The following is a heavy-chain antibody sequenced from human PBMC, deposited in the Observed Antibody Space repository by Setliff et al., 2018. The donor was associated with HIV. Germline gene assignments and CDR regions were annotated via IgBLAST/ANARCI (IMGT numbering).Heavy chain of an antibody. CDR1: GATFANFA. CDR2: IVPRDAIT. V-gene: IGHV1-69*10. CDR3: ARDQGAFFECFDY. J-gene: IGHJ4*02. Sequence: SVKVSCKAPGATFANFALNWARQAPGQGPEWMGGIVPRDAITKYAPKFQGRLTITADKSTSTVYMELSSLRSDDTAVYFCARDQGAFFECFDYWGQGSLVTV. D-gene: IGHD3-16*01.